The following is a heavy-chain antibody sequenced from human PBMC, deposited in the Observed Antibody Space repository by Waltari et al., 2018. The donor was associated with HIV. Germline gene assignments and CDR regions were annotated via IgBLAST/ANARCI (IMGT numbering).Heavy chain of an antibody. D-gene: IGHD5-18*01. CDR2: ISSSGRTI. V-gene: IGHV3-48*02. J-gene: IGHJ4*02. CDR3: ARGIELWSPFDY. Sequence: EVQLVESGGGLIQPGGSLRLSCAPSGFPFSDYSLNWVRQAPGKGLEWISFISSSGRTIYNADSVKGRFTISRDNAKNSLGLQMNSLRDEDTAVYYCARGIELWSPFDYWGQGTLVTVSS. CDR1: GFPFSDYS.